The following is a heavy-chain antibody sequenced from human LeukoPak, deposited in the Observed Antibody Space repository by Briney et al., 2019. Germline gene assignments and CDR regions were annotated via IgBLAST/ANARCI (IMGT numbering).Heavy chain of an antibody. D-gene: IGHD2-2*02. J-gene: IGHJ5*02. Sequence: SETLSRTCAIYGGSFSGYYWSWIRQPPGKGLEWIGEVNHSGSTNYNPSLKSRVTISVDTSKNQFSLKLSSVTAADTAVYYCARIQLGYCSSTSCYNLPGVRFDPWGQGTLVTVSS. CDR3: ARIQLGYCSSTSCYNLPGVRFDP. CDR2: VNHSGST. CDR1: GGSFSGYY. V-gene: IGHV4-34*01.